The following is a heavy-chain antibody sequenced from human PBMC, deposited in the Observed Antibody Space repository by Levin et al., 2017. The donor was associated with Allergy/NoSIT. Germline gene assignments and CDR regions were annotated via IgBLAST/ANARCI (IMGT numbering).Heavy chain of an antibody. CDR2: ISPYNGNT. D-gene: IGHD5-18*01. V-gene: IGHV1-18*01. CDR1: GYTFTTYG. J-gene: IGHJ5*01. Sequence: PEASVKVSCKTSGYTFTTYGISWVRQAPGQGLEFMGWISPYNGNTNSAQKLQGRVTLTADTSTNTGYMELRDLKSDDTAVYYCARDQGIQLWLDFWGQGTLVTVSS. CDR3: ARDQGIQLWLDF.